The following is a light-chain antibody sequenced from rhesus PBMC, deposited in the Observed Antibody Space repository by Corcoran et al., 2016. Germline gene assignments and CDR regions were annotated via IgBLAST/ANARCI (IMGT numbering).Light chain of an antibody. Sequence: DIQMTQSPSSLSASVGDRVTITCRASQGISDYLSWYQQKPGKAPKRLIYAASSLESGVPPRFSGSGSGTEFTLTLSSLQPEDFAAYYCLRGYSTPFTFGPGTKLDIK. CDR2: AAS. V-gene: IGKV1-36*02. J-gene: IGKJ3*01. CDR1: QGISDY. CDR3: LRGYSTPFT.